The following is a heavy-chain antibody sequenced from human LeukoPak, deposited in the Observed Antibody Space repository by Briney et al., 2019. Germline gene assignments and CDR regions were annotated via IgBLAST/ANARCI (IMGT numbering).Heavy chain of an antibody. CDR2: IVVGRGHT. CDR3: PGDLAVRGDYFDY. D-gene: IGHD6-6*01. CDR1: GFTLTISA. Sequence: SLKDSCKASGFTLTISAMQWVPPDRRERLEWIGWIVVGRGHTNYARKFQERVTSTRDMSTGTTYMALSSLRPEDTAVYYCPGDLAVRGDYFDYWGQRTLVTVSS. V-gene: IGHV1-58*02. J-gene: IGHJ4*02.